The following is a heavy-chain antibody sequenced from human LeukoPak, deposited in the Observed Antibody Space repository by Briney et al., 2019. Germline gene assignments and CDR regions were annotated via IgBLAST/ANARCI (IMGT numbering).Heavy chain of an antibody. V-gene: IGHV3-74*01. CDR2: INNDGSGT. CDR3: AKFCGGDCYSNGMDV. Sequence: GGSLRLSCAASGFTFSSYWMHWVRQAPGKGPVWVSRINNDGSGTTYADSVKGRFTISRDNAKNSLYLQMNSLRAEDTALYYCAKFCGGDCYSNGMDVWGQGTTVTVSS. D-gene: IGHD2-21*02. J-gene: IGHJ6*02. CDR1: GFTFSSYW.